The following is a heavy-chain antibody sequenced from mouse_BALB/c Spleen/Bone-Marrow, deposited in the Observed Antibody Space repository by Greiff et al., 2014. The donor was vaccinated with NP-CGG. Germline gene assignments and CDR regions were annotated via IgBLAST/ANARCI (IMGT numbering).Heavy chain of an antibody. V-gene: IGHV5-15*02. D-gene: IGHD2-1*01. CDR1: GFTFSDYG. CDR2: ISNLAYSI. Sequence: EVKLVESGGALVQPGGSRKLSCAASGFTFSDYGMAWVRQAPGKGPEWVAFISNLAYSIYYTDTVTGRFTISRENAKNTLYLEMSSLRSEDTAMLYCARETTRGAMDYWGQGTSVTVSS. J-gene: IGHJ4*01. CDR3: ARETTRGAMDY.